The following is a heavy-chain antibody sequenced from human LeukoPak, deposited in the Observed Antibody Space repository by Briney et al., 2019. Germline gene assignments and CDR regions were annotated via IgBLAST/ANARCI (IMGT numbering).Heavy chain of an antibody. Sequence: GGSLRLSCAASGFTFSDYYMSWIRQAPGKGLEWVSYISSSGSTIYYADSVKGRFTISRDNAKNSLYLQMNSLRAEDTAVYYCAREDGYDSSGYYYVGFDYWGQGTLVTVSS. CDR3: AREDGYDSSGYYYVGFDY. J-gene: IGHJ4*02. D-gene: IGHD3-22*01. CDR1: GFTFSDYY. V-gene: IGHV3-11*04. CDR2: ISSSGSTI.